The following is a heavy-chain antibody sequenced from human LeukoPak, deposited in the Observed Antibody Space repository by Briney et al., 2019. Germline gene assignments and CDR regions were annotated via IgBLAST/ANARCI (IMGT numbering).Heavy chain of an antibody. CDR1: GFTFISYS. CDR3: ARVIAVVRGGGLSYYYAMDV. D-gene: IGHD3-10*01. J-gene: IGHJ6*02. Sequence: GGSLRLSCAASGFTFISYSMTWVRQAPGKGLEWVSYINSGSSTMYYADSVKGRFTISRDNGKTSLYLQMDSLRDEDTAVYYCARVIAVVRGGGLSYYYAMDVWGQGTTVTVSS. CDR2: INSGSSTM. V-gene: IGHV3-48*02.